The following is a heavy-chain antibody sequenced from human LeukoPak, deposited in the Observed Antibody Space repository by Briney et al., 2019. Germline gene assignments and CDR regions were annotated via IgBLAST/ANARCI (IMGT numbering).Heavy chain of an antibody. CDR1: GLTFSSYA. CDR2: ISSSGDST. J-gene: IGHJ4*02. V-gene: IGHV3-23*01. Sequence: PGGSLRLSCAASGLTFSSYAMSWVRQAPGKGLEWVSGISSSGDSTFYADSVKGRFTISRDNSKNTLYLQMNSLRAEDTAVYYCAKVIGEPSLWGQGTLVTVSS. CDR3: AKVIGEPSL. D-gene: IGHD1-26*01.